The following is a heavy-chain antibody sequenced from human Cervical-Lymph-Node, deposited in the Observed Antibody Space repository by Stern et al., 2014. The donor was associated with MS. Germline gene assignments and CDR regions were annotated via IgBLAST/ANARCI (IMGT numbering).Heavy chain of an antibody. D-gene: IGHD3/OR15-3a*01. CDR1: GYSFTSHY. Sequence: VQLVESGAEVKKPGASVKVSCKASGYSFTSHYMHWVRQAPGQGLEWVGIINPSGDSASYAQTFQGRVTMTRDTSTSTVYMEVSSLRSEDTAVYYCASGTGSKRPTGNYWGQGTLVTVSS. CDR2: INPSGDSA. CDR3: ASGTGSKRPTGNY. V-gene: IGHV1-46*01. J-gene: IGHJ4*02.